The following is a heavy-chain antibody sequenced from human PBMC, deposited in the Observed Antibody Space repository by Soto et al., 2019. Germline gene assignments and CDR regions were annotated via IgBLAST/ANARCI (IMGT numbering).Heavy chain of an antibody. J-gene: IGHJ4*02. Sequence: EVQLVDSGGGLVQPGGSLRLSCAAAGFTFSSYSMNWVRQAPGQGLEWVSNSSSSSRIIYYADSVKGRFTISRDNAKNSLYLQMNSLRDEDTAVYYCAREGGVYGGHFDYWGQGTLVTVSS. D-gene: IGHD4-17*01. CDR2: SSSSSRII. CDR1: GFTFSSYS. V-gene: IGHV3-48*02. CDR3: AREGGVYGGHFDY.